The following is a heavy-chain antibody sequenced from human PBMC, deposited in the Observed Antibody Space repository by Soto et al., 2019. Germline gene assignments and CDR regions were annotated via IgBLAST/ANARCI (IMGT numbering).Heavy chain of an antibody. CDR2: ISGSGGST. J-gene: IGHJ4*02. D-gene: IGHD3-3*01. V-gene: IGHV3-23*01. Sequence: GGSLRLSCAASGFTFSSYAMSWVRQAPWRGLEWVSAISGSGGSTYYADSVKGRFTISRDNSKNTLYLQMNSLRAEDTAVYYCAKTPPQPFGVVTFYFDSWGQGTLVTVSS. CDR3: AKTPPQPFGVVTFYFDS. CDR1: GFTFSSYA.